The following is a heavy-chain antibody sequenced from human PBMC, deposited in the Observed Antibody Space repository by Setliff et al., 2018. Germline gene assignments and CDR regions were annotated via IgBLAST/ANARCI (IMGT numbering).Heavy chain of an antibody. Sequence: SETLSLTCTVSGASISSSSYYWAWIRQPPGRGLELIGSIFYGGSTYYNPSLKSRVTISIDASKNQFSLKLDSVTAADTAVYYCARERMYYNFWSGYSDYWGQGTLVTVSS. J-gene: IGHJ4*02. CDR1: GASISSSSYY. D-gene: IGHD3-3*01. CDR3: ARERMYYNFWSGYSDY. CDR2: IFYGGST. V-gene: IGHV4-39*07.